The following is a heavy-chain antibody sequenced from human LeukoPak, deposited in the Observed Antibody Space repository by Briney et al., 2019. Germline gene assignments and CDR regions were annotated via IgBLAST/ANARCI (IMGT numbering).Heavy chain of an antibody. Sequence: PGGSLRLSCAASGFTFSDYYMSWIRQAPGKGLEWVSYISSSGSTIYYADSVKGRFTISRDNAKNSLYLQMNSLRAEDTAVYYCASSTGYSSSWYNVYWGQGTLVTVSS. D-gene: IGHD6-13*01. CDR3: ASSTGYSSSWYNVY. J-gene: IGHJ4*02. V-gene: IGHV3-11*01. CDR1: GFTFSDYY. CDR2: ISSSGSTI.